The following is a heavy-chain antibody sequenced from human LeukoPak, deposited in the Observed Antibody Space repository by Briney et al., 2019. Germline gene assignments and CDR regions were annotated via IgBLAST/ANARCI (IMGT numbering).Heavy chain of an antibody. D-gene: IGHD6-13*01. V-gene: IGHV3-74*01. CDR1: GFTFSTYW. CDR3: ASGAAAGTPEYFQH. Sequence: GGSLRLSCAASGFTFSTYWMHWVRQAPGKGLVWVSRIKDDGSTIYADSVKGRFTISRDNAKNTLYLQMNSLRAEDTALYHCASGAAAGTPEYFQHWGQGTLVTVSS. J-gene: IGHJ1*01. CDR2: IKDDGST.